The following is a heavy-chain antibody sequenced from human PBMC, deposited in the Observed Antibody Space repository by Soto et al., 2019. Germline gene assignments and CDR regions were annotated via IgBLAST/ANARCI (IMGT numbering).Heavy chain of an antibody. Sequence: SETLSLTCAVYGGSFSCYYLSWIRQPPGKGLEWIGEINHSGSTNYNPSLKSRVTISVDTSKNQFSLKLSSVTAADTAVYYCASERGIAAAGTAAFDIWGQGTMVTVSS. CDR1: GGSFSCYY. CDR3: ASERGIAAAGTAAFDI. CDR2: INHSGST. D-gene: IGHD6-13*01. J-gene: IGHJ3*02. V-gene: IGHV4-34*01.